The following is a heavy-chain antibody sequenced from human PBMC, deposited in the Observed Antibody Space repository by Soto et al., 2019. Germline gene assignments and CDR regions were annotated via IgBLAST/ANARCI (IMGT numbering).Heavy chain of an antibody. V-gene: IGHV3-33*01. CDR1: GFTFSSYG. CDR3: ARVGSWIQLWSSWFDP. CDR2: IWYDGSNK. D-gene: IGHD5-18*01. J-gene: IGHJ5*02. Sequence: GGSLRLSCAASGFTFSSYGMHWVRQAPGKGLEWVAVIWYDGSNKYYADSVKGRFTISRDNSKNTLYLQMNSLRAEDTAVYYCARVGSWIQLWSSWFDPWGQGTLVTVSS.